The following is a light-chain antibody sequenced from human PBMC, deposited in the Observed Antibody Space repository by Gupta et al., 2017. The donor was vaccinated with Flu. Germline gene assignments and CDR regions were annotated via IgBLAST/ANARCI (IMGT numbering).Light chain of an antibody. V-gene: IGLV3-21*02. CDR2: DDS. CDR3: QVWDSSSDHVV. J-gene: IGLJ2*01. Sequence: SYVTTQPPSVTAAPGQKARITCGGNNIGSKSVHWYQQKPGQAPVLVVYDDSDRSSGIPERFSGSNSGNTATLTISRVEAGDEADYSGQVWDSSSDHVVFGGGTKLTVL. CDR1: NIGSKS.